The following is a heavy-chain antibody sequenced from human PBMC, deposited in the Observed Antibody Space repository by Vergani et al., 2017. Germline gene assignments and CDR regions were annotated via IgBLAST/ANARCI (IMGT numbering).Heavy chain of an antibody. J-gene: IGHJ6*03. Sequence: EVQLLESGGGLVQPGGSLRLSCAASGFTFSSYAMRWVRQAPGKGLELVSAISGSGGSTYYADSVKGRFTISRDISKNTLYLQMNSLRAEDTAVYYCASRTYGYYYMDVWGKGTTVVVSS. D-gene: IGHD4-17*01. V-gene: IGHV3-23*01. CDR2: ISGSGGST. CDR3: ASRTYGYYYMDV. CDR1: GFTFSSYA.